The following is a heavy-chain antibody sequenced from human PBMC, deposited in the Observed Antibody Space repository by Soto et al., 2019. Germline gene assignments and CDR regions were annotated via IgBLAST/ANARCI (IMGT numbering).Heavy chain of an antibody. CDR3: ARYEYSSGWYRNDAFDI. V-gene: IGHV3-53*01. D-gene: IGHD6-19*01. CDR2: IYSGGST. Sequence: GGSLRLSCAASGFTVSSNYMSWVRQAPGKGLEWVSVIYSGGSTYYADSVKGRFTISRDNSKNTLYLQMNSLRAEDTAVYYCARYEYSSGWYRNDAFDIWGQGTMVTVSS. J-gene: IGHJ3*02. CDR1: GFTVSSNY.